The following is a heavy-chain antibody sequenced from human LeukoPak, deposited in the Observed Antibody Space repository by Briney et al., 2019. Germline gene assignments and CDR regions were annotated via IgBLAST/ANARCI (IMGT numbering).Heavy chain of an antibody. CDR2: IYYSGST. Sequence: PSETLSLTCTVSGGSISSYYWSWIRQPPGKGLEWIGYIYYSGSTNYNPSLKSRVTISVDTSKNQFSLKLSSVTAADTAVYYCAGAITSGSGWYEKLDYWGQGTLVTVSS. CDR1: GGSISSYY. D-gene: IGHD6-19*01. CDR3: AGAITSGSGWYEKLDY. J-gene: IGHJ4*02. V-gene: IGHV4-59*01.